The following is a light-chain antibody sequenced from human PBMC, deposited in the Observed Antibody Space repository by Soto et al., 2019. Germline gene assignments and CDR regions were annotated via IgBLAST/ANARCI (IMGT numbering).Light chain of an antibody. J-gene: IGLJ2*01. CDR3: CSYAGSYTVL. V-gene: IGLV2-11*01. Sequence: QSALTQPRSVSGSPGQSVTISCTGTSSDVGGYNCVSWYQQHPGKAPKLMIYDVSKRPSGVPDRFSGSKSGNTASLTISGLQAEDEADYYCCSYAGSYTVLFGGGTKLTAL. CDR1: SSDVGGYNC. CDR2: DVS.